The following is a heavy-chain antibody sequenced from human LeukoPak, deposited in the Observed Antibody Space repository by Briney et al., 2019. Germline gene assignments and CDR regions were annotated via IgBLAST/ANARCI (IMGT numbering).Heavy chain of an antibody. Sequence: GASVKVSCKASGYTFTSYGISWVRQAPGQGLEWMGWISAYNGNTNYAQKLQGRVTMTTDTSTSTAYMELRSLRSDDTAVYYCAREEYYDILTGYASVDAFGIWGQGTMVTVSA. V-gene: IGHV1-18*01. CDR2: ISAYNGNT. D-gene: IGHD3-9*01. CDR3: AREEYYDILTGYASVDAFGI. J-gene: IGHJ3*02. CDR1: GYTFTSYG.